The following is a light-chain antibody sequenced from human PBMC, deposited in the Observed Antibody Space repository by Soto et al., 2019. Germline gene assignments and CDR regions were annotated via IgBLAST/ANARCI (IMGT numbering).Light chain of an antibody. CDR3: QQSFSTPIT. V-gene: IGKV1-39*01. CDR2: GAS. CDR1: QDISNY. Sequence: QVTQSPSSLSGSVGDRVTITCRASQDISNYLNWYQHKPGKPPKVLIYGASGLQGGDPLTFSGSGYGTNFTFTIASLGPEDFATYYCQQSFSTPITFGQGTRLEIK. J-gene: IGKJ5*01.